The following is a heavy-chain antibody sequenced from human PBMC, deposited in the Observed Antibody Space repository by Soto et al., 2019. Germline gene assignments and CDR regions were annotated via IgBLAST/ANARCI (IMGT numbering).Heavy chain of an antibody. CDR3: ARPRPELDVDTAMVGALDI. CDR1: GYSFTSYW. D-gene: IGHD5-18*01. CDR2: IYPGDSDT. Sequence: PGESLKISCKGSGYSFTSYWIGWVRQMPGKGLEWMGIIYPGDSDTRYSPSFQGQVTISADKSISTAYLQWSSLKASDTAMYYCARPRPELDVDTAMVGALDIWGQGTMVTVSS. J-gene: IGHJ3*02. V-gene: IGHV5-51*01.